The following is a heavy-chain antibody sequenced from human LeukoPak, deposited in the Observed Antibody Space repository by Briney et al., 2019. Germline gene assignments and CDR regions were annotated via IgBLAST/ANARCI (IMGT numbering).Heavy chain of an antibody. V-gene: IGHV4-39*01. CDR3: ARHSLQRDYDSSGYHPFDY. Sequence: SSETLSLTRTVSSGSISNNSYYWGWIRQPPGKGLEWIGNIYYSGSTYSNPSLKSRVTISVDTSKNQFSLKLSSVTATDTAVYYCARHSLQRDYDSSGYHPFDYWGQGTLVTVSS. D-gene: IGHD3-22*01. J-gene: IGHJ4*02. CDR2: IYYSGST. CDR1: SGSISNNSYY.